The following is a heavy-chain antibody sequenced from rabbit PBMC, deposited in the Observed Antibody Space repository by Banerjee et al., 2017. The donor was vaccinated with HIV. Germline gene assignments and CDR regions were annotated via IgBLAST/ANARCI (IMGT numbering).Heavy chain of an antibody. V-gene: IGHV1S45*01. CDR3: ARDLSGVIGWNLNL. CDR1: GFTLSNYW. Sequence: QEQLEESGGDLVKPGASLTLTCKASGFTLSNYWICWVRQAPGKGLEWIACINVGYDDTVYATWAKGRFTISKTSSTTVTLQMTSLTAADTASYFCARDLSGVIGWNLNLWGPGTLVTVS. CDR2: INVGYDDT. D-gene: IGHD1-1*01. J-gene: IGHJ4*01.